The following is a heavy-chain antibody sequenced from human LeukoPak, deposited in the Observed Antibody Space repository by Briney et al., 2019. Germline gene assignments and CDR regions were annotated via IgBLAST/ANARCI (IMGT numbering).Heavy chain of an antibody. CDR2: TYYRSKWYN. J-gene: IGHJ4*02. V-gene: IGHV6-1*01. CDR3: ARDRSYCSGGSCYPVYDY. D-gene: IGHD2-15*01. Sequence: SQTLSLTCAISGDSVSSNSAAWNWIRQSPSRGLGWLGRTYYRSKWYNDYAVSVKSRITINPDTSKNQFSLQLNSVTPEDTAVYYCARDRSYCSGGSCYPVYDYWGQGTLVTVSS. CDR1: GDSVSSNSAA.